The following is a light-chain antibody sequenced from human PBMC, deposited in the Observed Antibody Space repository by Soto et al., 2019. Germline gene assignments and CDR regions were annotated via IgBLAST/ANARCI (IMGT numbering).Light chain of an antibody. Sequence: EIVVTQSPATLSVSPGERVTLSCRASQSVSSSLAWYQQMPGQAPRLLIYDTSTRAPGIAARFSGSGSGTEFTLTISSLQSEDVAVYYCQQYVHWPPGTFGQGTTVEIK. CDR2: DTS. CDR3: QQYVHWPPGT. J-gene: IGKJ1*01. CDR1: QSVSSS. V-gene: IGKV3-15*01.